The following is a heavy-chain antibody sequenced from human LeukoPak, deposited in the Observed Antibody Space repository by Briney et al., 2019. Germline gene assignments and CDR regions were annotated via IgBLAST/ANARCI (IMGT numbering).Heavy chain of an antibody. CDR1: GFTFNNYG. J-gene: IGHJ4*02. CDR3: ARDRGRYCSGGSCHSEPGY. D-gene: IGHD2-15*01. CDR2: ITGSGGFK. Sequence: PGGSLRLACAASGFTFNNYGMNWVRQAPGKGLERVSSITGSGGFKYYADSLKGRFTISRDNAKNSLYLQMNSLRAEDTAIYYCARDRGRYCSGGSCHSEPGYWGQGTLVTVSS. V-gene: IGHV3-21*01.